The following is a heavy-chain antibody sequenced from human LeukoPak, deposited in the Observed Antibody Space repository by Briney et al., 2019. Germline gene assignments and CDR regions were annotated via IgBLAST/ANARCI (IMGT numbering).Heavy chain of an antibody. CDR1: GGSISSYY. V-gene: IGHV4-4*07. D-gene: IGHD2-15*01. Sequence: PSETLSLTCTVSGGSISSYYWSWIRQPAGKGLEWIGRIYTSGSTNYNPSLKSRVTMSVDTSKNQFSLKLSSVTAADTAVYYCATENCSGGSCYSRWFDPWGQGTLVTVSS. CDR3: ATENCSGGSCYSRWFDP. J-gene: IGHJ5*02. CDR2: IYTSGST.